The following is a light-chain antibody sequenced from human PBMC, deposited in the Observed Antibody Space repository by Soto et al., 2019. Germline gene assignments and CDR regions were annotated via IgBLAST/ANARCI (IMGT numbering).Light chain of an antibody. CDR1: QRVSSSY. V-gene: IGKV3-20*01. CDR3: QQYGSSPYT. Sequence: EIVLTQSPGTLSLSPGERATLSCRASQRVSSSYLAWYQQKPGQAPRLLIYGASSSATGIPDRFSGSGSGTDFTLTISRLEPEDFAVYYCQQYGSSPYTFGEGTKLEIK. CDR2: GAS. J-gene: IGKJ2*01.